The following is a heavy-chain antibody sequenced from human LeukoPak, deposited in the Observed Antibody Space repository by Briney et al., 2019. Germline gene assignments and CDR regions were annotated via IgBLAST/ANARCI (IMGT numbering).Heavy chain of an antibody. CDR2: INPSGGST. Sequence: GASVTVSCKASGYTFTSYYMHWVRQAPGQGLEWMGIINPSGGSTSYAQKFQGRVTMTRDTSTSTVYMELSSLRSEDTAVYYCARGSVTRSYPYWFDPWGQGTLVTVSS. V-gene: IGHV1-46*01. J-gene: IGHJ5*02. CDR1: GYTFTSYY. CDR3: ARGSVTRSYPYWFDP. D-gene: IGHD1-26*01.